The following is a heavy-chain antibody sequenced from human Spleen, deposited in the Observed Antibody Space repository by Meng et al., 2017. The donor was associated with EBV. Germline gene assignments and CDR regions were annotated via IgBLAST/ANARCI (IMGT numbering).Heavy chain of an antibody. D-gene: IGHD3-10*01. V-gene: IGHV4-30-2*01. CDR2: TFDTGST. Sequence: QVQLQESGSGLVKPSQTLSLTSAVSGDSIGSGGYSWSWIRQPPGGGLEWIGSTFDTGSTYYQSSLKGRVSISVDRSKNQFSLKLNSVTAADTAVYYCARGDSFYSGSYFINWGQGSLVTVSS. J-gene: IGHJ4*02. CDR1: GDSIGSGGYS. CDR3: ARGDSFYSGSYFIN.